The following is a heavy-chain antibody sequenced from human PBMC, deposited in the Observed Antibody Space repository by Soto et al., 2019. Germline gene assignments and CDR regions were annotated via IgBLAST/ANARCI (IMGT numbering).Heavy chain of an antibody. J-gene: IGHJ4*02. D-gene: IGHD3-3*01. CDR3: ARLLFLEWFDVY. CDR2: ISTYNGNT. V-gene: IGHV1-18*04. CDR1: GYTFTSYG. Sequence: ASVKVSCKTSGYTFTSYGISWVRQAPGQGLEWMGWISTYNGNTNYAQKFQGRATMTTDTSTTTAYMELRSLKSDDTAVYYCARLLFLEWFDVYWGQGTLVTVSS.